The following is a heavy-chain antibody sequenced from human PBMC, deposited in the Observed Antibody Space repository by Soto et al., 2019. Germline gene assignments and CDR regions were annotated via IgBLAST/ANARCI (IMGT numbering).Heavy chain of an antibody. J-gene: IGHJ4*02. CDR2: MNPNSGNT. CDR1: GYTFTSYD. Sequence: ASVKVSCKASGYTFTSYDINWVRQATGQGLEWMGWMNPNSGNTGYAQKFQGRVTMTRNTSISTAYMELSSLRSEDTAVYYCARSAMITFGGVIVTLRPLDYWGQGTLVTVSS. D-gene: IGHD3-16*02. V-gene: IGHV1-8*01. CDR3: ARSAMITFGGVIVTLRPLDY.